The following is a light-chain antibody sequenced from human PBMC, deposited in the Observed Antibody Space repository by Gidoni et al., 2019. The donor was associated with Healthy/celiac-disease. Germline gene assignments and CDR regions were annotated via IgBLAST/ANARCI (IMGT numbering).Light chain of an antibody. CDR1: QSISSW. Sequence: DIQMTQSPSTLSASEGDRVTITCRASQSISSWLAWYQQQPVKAPKLLIYKASSLESGGPSRFSGSGSGTEFTLTISSLQHDDFATYYCQQDNSFPYTFGQGTKLEIK. V-gene: IGKV1-5*03. CDR3: QQDNSFPYT. J-gene: IGKJ2*01. CDR2: KAS.